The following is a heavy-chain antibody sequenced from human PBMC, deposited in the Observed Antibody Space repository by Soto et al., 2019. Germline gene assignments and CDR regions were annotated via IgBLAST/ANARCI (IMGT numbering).Heavy chain of an antibody. J-gene: IGHJ4*02. D-gene: IGHD3-22*01. V-gene: IGHV3-74*01. CDR2: INSDGSST. Sequence: PGGSLRLSCGASGFAFSSYWMHWVRQAPGKGLVWVSRINSDGSSTSYADSVKGRFTISRDNAKNTLYLQMNSLRAEDTAVYYCAREPYYYDSSGSTPLWGQGTLVTVSS. CDR1: GFAFSSYW. CDR3: AREPYYYDSSGSTPL.